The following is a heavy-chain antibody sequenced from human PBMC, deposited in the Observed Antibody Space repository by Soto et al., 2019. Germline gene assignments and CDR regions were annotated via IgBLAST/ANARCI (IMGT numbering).Heavy chain of an antibody. CDR1: GGSISSNY. CDR2: IYYSGST. D-gene: IGHD3-22*01. CDR3: ASSYYVSSCYYPYYFDY. J-gene: IGHJ4*02. V-gene: IGHV4-59*13. Sequence: PSRTLSLTFTASGGSISSNYWSWIRQPPGKGLVWIGYIYYSGSTNYDASLKSPVTRSVDTSKKQFSRKLSSVTAADTSVYYSASSYYVSSCYYPYYFDYWGQGTLVTVSS.